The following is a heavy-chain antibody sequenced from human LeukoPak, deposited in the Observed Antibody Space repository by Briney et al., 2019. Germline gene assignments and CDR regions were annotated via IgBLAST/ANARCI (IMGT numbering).Heavy chain of an antibody. CDR1: GFTFSSYS. CDR2: ISSSSSTI. CDR3: ARSTSTQNWGYYYYMDV. D-gene: IGHD7-27*01. V-gene: IGHV3-48*01. J-gene: IGHJ6*03. Sequence: GGSLRLSCAASGFTFSSYSMNWVRQAPGKGLEWVSYISSSSSTIYYADSVKGRFTISRDNAKNSLYLQMNSLRAEDTAVYYCARSTSTQNWGYYYYMDVWGKGTTVTVSS.